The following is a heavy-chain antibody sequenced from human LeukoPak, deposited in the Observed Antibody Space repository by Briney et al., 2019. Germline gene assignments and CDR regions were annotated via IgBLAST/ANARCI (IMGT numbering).Heavy chain of an antibody. D-gene: IGHD3-3*01. CDR2: ILYDGSNK. Sequence: PGGSLRLSCAASGFTFSSYAMHGVRQAPDKGLEWVAVILYDGSNKYYADSVKGRFTISRDNSKNTLYLQMNSLRAEDTAVYYCARGRYDFWSGYSNHYYYYGMDVWGQGTTVTVSS. CDR1: GFTFSSYA. J-gene: IGHJ6*02. CDR3: ARGRYDFWSGYSNHYYYYGMDV. V-gene: IGHV3-30-3*01.